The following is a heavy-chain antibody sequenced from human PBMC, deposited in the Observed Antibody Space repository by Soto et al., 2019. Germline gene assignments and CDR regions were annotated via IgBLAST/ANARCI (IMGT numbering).Heavy chain of an antibody. D-gene: IGHD3-10*01. J-gene: IGHJ6*03. CDR1: GFTFSSYW. CDR3: AREGRGRFGELYYYYYYMDV. V-gene: IGHV3-7*01. CDR2: IKQDGSEK. Sequence: GGSLRLSCAASGFTFSSYWMSWVRQAPGKGLEWVANIKQDGSEKYYVDSVKGRFTISRDNAKNSLYLQMNSLRAEDTAVYYCAREGRGRFGELYYYYYYMDVWGKGTTVTVSS.